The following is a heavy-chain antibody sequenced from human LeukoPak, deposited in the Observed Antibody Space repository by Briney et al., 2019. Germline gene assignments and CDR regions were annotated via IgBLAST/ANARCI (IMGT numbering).Heavy chain of an antibody. J-gene: IGHJ4*02. D-gene: IGHD3-22*01. Sequence: GGSLRLSCGASGFTFSGSTMHWVRQASGKGLEWVGRIRRKANSYATAYAASVKGRFTIFRDDSKNTAFLQMNSLKTEDTAVYYCTRLGYYDTSGHYYADYWGQGTLVTVSS. V-gene: IGHV3-73*01. CDR3: TRLGYYDTSGHYYADY. CDR1: GFTFSGST. CDR2: IRRKANSYAT.